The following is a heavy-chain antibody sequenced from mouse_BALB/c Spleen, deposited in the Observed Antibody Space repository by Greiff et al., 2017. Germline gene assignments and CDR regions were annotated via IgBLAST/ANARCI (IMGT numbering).Heavy chain of an antibody. CDR2: INPNNGGT. D-gene: IGHD1-1*01. Sequence: EVQLHQSGPELVKPGASVKIPCKASGYTFTDYNMDWVKQSHGKSLEWIGDINPNNGGTIYNQKFKGKATLTVDKSSSTAYMELRSLTSEDTAVYYCARRDYYGSRFAYWGQGTLVTVSA. V-gene: IGHV1-18*01. CDR3: ARRDYYGSRFAY. CDR1: GYTFTDYN. J-gene: IGHJ3*01.